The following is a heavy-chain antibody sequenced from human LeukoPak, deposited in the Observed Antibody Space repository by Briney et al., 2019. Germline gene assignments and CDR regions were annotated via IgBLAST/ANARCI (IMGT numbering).Heavy chain of an antibody. V-gene: IGHV4-34*01. CDR1: GVPFSNYY. CDR3: TRAVAGHPD. J-gene: IGHJ4*02. CDR2: INHSGYT. Sequence: PSETLSLTCAVSGVPFSNYYWSWVRQSPRQGLEWIGEINHSGYTYYNPSLKSRVTMSIDTSKNQFSLILTSVTAADAGVYYCTRAVAGHPDWGQGTLVTVSS. D-gene: IGHD6-19*01.